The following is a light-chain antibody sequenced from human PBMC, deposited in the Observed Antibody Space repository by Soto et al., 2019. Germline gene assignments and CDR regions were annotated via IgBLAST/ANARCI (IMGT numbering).Light chain of an antibody. CDR1: SSDVGGYKY. Sequence: QSALTQPPSASGSPGQSVTISCTGTSSDVGGYKYVSWYQQHPGKAPQLLIYEVSNRPSGVPDRFSGSKSGNTASLTVSGLQAEDEAHYYCSSYAGSYNGVFGGGTKLTVL. CDR2: EVS. J-gene: IGLJ3*02. V-gene: IGLV2-8*01. CDR3: SSYAGSYNGV.